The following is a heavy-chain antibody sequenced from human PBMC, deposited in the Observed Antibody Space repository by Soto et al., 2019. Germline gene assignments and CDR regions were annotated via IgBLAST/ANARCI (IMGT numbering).Heavy chain of an antibody. D-gene: IGHD5-12*01. CDR2: INAGNGNT. J-gene: IGHJ6*02. V-gene: IGHV1-3*01. Sequence: GASVKVSCKASGYTFTSYAMHWVRQAPGQRLEWMGWINAGNGNTKYSQKFQGRVTITRDTSASTAYMELSSLRSEDTAVYHCAREALGGYSGYLTGIYYYYGMDVWGQGTTVTVSS. CDR3: AREALGGYSGYLTGIYYYYGMDV. CDR1: GYTFTSYA.